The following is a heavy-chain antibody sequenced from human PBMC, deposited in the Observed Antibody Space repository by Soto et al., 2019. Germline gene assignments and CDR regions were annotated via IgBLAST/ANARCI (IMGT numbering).Heavy chain of an antibody. CDR3: AREGYSYGFPYYYYYYMDV. J-gene: IGHJ6*03. Sequence: GGSLRLSCAASGFTFSDHYMDWVRQAPGKGLEWVGRTRNKANSYTTEYAASVKGRFTISRDDSKNSLYLQMNSLKTEDTAVYYCAREGYSYGFPYYYYYYMDVWGKGTTVTVSS. CDR2: TRNKANSYTT. CDR1: GFTFSDHY. V-gene: IGHV3-72*01. D-gene: IGHD5-18*01.